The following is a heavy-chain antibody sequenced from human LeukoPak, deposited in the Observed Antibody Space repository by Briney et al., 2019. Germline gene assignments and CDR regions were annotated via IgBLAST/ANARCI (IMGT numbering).Heavy chain of an antibody. CDR3: ATWDDYGDYVAFEY. Sequence: GGSLRLSCAGSGFTFSTYTMNWVRQAPGKGLEWVSSISSSATYIYYADSVRGRFTISRDDAKNSLFLHMNSLRAEDTAVYYCATWDDYGDYVAFEYWGQGTLVTVSS. D-gene: IGHD4-17*01. J-gene: IGHJ4*02. V-gene: IGHV3-21*01. CDR1: GFTFSTYT. CDR2: ISSSATYI.